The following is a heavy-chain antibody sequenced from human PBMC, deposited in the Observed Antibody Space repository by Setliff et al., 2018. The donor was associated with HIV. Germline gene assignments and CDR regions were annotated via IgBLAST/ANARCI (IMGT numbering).Heavy chain of an antibody. J-gene: IGHJ4*02. CDR2: IYYTGST. V-gene: IGHV4-59*11. D-gene: IGHD5-12*01. CDR1: GGSFGSHY. Sequence: SETLSLTCTVSGGSFGSHYWSWIRQPPGKGLEWIGTIYYTGSTIYNPSLQSRVTMSVGTSKNHFSLKVNSVTAADTAVYFCARWGDGYNSYDYWGQGTLVTVSS. CDR3: ARWGDGYNSYDY.